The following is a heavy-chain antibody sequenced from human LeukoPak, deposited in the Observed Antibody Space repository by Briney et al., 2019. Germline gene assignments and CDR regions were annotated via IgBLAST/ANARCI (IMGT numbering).Heavy chain of an antibody. CDR3: ARDPTGGVDY. J-gene: IGHJ4*02. CDR1: GGSISSSSYY. V-gene: IGHV4-39*07. Sequence: SETLSLTCTVSGGSISSSSYYWSWIRQPPGKGLEWIGEINHSGSTNYNPSLKSRVTISVDTSKNQFSLKLSSVTAADTAVYYCARDPTGGVDYWGQGTLVTVSS. D-gene: IGHD7-27*01. CDR2: INHSGST.